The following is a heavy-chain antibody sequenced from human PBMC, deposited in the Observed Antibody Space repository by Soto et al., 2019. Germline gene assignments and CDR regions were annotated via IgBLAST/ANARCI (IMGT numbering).Heavy chain of an antibody. J-gene: IGHJ3*02. Sequence: PSQTLSLTCAISGDSVSSNSAAWNRIRQSPSRGLEWLGRTYYRSKWYNDYAVSVKSRITINPDTSKNQFSLQLNSVTPEDTAVYYCARDVWVGVVIHHTSFRGAFDIWGQGTMVTVSS. CDR1: GDSVSSNSAA. D-gene: IGHD3-3*01. CDR2: TYYRSKWYN. CDR3: ARDVWVGVVIHHTSFRGAFDI. V-gene: IGHV6-1*01.